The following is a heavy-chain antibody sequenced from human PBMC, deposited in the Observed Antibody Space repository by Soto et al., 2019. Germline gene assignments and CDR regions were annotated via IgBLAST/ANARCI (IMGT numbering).Heavy chain of an antibody. J-gene: IGHJ4*02. Sequence: QVQLVESGGGVVQPGRSLRLSCAASGFTFSSYGMHWVRQAPGKGLEWVAVIWYDGSNKYYADSVKGRFTISRDNSKNTLYLQMNSLRAEDTAVYYCARGGAAYLTQEVDYWGQGTLVAVSS. CDR1: GFTFSSYG. CDR3: ARGGAAYLTQEVDY. V-gene: IGHV3-33*01. CDR2: IWYDGSNK. D-gene: IGHD6-13*01.